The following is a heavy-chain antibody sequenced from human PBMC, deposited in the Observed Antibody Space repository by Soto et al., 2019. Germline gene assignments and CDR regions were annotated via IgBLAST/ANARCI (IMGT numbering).Heavy chain of an antibody. Sequence: QVQLVEFGGGVDQPGRSLRLSCAASGFPFSSYGMHWVREAPGKGLEWVAVISYDGSNKYYADSVKGRFTISRDNSASTLYLQMNSLRPEDTALYYCVGGQYYFDYRGQGTLVTVSP. CDR1: GFPFSSYG. D-gene: IGHD3-10*01. V-gene: IGHV3-30*03. J-gene: IGHJ4*02. CDR2: ISYDGSNK. CDR3: VGGQYYFDY.